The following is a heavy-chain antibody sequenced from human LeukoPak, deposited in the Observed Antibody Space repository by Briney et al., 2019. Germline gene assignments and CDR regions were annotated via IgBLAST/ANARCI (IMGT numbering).Heavy chain of an antibody. J-gene: IGHJ4*02. Sequence: GGSLRLSCAVSRFTFSTYAMSWVRQAPGQGLQWVSAISANGADKYYADYVKGRFTISRDNSKNTLFLQMTSLGVEDTAVYLCANYRKPQGLDYWGQGTLVTVSS. CDR2: ISANGADK. V-gene: IGHV3-23*01. CDR1: RFTFSTYA. CDR3: ANYRKPQGLDY. D-gene: IGHD1-14*01.